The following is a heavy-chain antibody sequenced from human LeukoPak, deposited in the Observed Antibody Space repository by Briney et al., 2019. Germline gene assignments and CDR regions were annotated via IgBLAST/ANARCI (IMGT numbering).Heavy chain of an antibody. Sequence: GGSLRLSCAASGFTFSSYAMSWVRQAPGKGLEWVSAISGSGAGTYYADSVKGRSTISRDNSKNTLYLQMNSLRAEDTAVYYCAKNITYYFDYWGQGTLVTVSS. CDR1: GFTFSSYA. J-gene: IGHJ4*02. D-gene: IGHD1/OR15-1a*01. CDR3: AKNITYYFDY. CDR2: ISGSGAGT. V-gene: IGHV3-23*01.